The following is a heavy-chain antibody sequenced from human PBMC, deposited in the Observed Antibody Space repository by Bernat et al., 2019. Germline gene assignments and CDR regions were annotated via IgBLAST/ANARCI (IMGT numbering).Heavy chain of an antibody. V-gene: IGHV3-23*01. J-gene: IGHJ4*02. Sequence: EVQLLESGGDLVQPGGSLRLSCAASGFTFNSYAMGWVRLVPGKGLEWVSAISNGGRSTYYADSVKGRFTISRDNSKNTMYLQMNSLRAEDTAVYYCAKDRTTVTTVYFDCWGQGTLVTVSS. CDR1: GFTFNSYA. D-gene: IGHD4-17*01. CDR3: AKDRTTVTTVYFDC. CDR2: ISNGGRST.